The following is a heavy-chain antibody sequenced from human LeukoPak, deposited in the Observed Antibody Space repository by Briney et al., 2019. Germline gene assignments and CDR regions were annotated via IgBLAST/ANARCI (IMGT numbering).Heavy chain of an antibody. CDR1: GYTFTSYY. CDR2: INPSGGST. CDR3: ARDRGRTVVTPGPFSSDY. Sequence: ASVKVSCKASGYTFTSYYMHWVRQAPGQGLEWMGIINPSGGSTSYAQKFQGRVTMTRDMSTSTVYMELSSLRSDDTAVYYCARDRGRTVVTPGPFSSDYWGQGTLVTVSS. D-gene: IGHD4-23*01. J-gene: IGHJ4*02. V-gene: IGHV1-46*01.